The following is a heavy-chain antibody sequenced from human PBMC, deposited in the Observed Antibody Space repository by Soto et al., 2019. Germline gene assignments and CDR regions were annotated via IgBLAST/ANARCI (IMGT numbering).Heavy chain of an antibody. CDR3: AKGGRMVRGDYFDY. Sequence: QVQLVESGGGVVQPGRSLRLSCAASGFTFSSYGMHWVRQAPGKGLEWVAVISYDGSNKYYADSVKGRFTISRDNYKNTLYLQMNSLRAEDTAVYYCAKGGRMVRGDYFDYWGQGTLVTVSS. D-gene: IGHD3-10*01. J-gene: IGHJ4*02. CDR2: ISYDGSNK. V-gene: IGHV3-30*18. CDR1: GFTFSSYG.